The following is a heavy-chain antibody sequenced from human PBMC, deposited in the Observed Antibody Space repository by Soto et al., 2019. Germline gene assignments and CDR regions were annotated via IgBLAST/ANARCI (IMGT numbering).Heavy chain of an antibody. D-gene: IGHD3-16*01. Sequence: ASVKVSCKASGYTFISYGISWVRQAPGQGLEWMGWVSADSGNTNYAQKLQGRVTMTTDTSTSTAYMELRSLKSDDTAMYYCARRPPFSYGNYVTYYFDSWAQGTLVTVSS. CDR2: VSADSGNT. CDR1: GYTFISYG. CDR3: ARRPPFSYGNYVTYYFDS. J-gene: IGHJ4*02. V-gene: IGHV1-18*01.